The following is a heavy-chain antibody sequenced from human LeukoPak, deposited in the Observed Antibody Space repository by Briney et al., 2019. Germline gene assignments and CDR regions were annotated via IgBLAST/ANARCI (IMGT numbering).Heavy chain of an antibody. CDR2: ISSSGSPI. V-gene: IGHV3-11*01. J-gene: IGHJ6*02. CDR1: GYTFSDYY. CDR3: ARHQHYGMDV. Sequence: GGSLRLSCAASGYTFSDYYMSWIRQAPGRGLEWVSYISSSGSPISYADSVKGRSTISRDNTKNSLYLQMNSLRAEDTAVYYCARHQHYGMDVWGQGTTVTVSS.